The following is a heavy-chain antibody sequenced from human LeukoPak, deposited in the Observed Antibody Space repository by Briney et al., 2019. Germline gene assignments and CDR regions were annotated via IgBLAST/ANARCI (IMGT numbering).Heavy chain of an antibody. CDR3: ARVGSGSFDY. D-gene: IGHD6-19*01. CDR2: SYDSGST. CDR1: GGSINTYY. Sequence: KPSETLSLTCTVSGGSINTYYWSWIRQPPGMGLEWIGYSYDSGSTYCNPSLKTRVTISVDTSKNQFSLNLSSVTAADTAVYYCARVGSGSFDYWGQGTLVTVSS. J-gene: IGHJ4*02. V-gene: IGHV4-59*01.